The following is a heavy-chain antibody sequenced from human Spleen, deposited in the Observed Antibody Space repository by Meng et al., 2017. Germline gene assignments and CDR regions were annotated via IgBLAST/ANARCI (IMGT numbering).Heavy chain of an antibody. D-gene: IGHD2-2*01. CDR3: ARLNWGTGAAMIDN. CDR2: IYHGGST. J-gene: IGHJ4*02. CDR1: GGSISSDYF. V-gene: IGHV4-30-4*01. Sequence: QLQLQESGSGLVKPSQTLSLTCTVSGGSISSDYFWSWIRQPPGKGLEWIGYIYHGGSTDYNPSLRSRLTISVDASKSQFSLKLNSVTAADTSFYYCARLNWGTGAAMIDNWGQGTLVTVSS.